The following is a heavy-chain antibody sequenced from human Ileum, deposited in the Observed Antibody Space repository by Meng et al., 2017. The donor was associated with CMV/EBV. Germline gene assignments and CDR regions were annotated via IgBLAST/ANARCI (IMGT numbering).Heavy chain of an antibody. CDR3: ARQAGPY. Sequence: GESLKISCAGSGFTFSNYWMSWVRQAPGKGLECVANIKEDGTEKYYVDSVKGRFTISRDNAKNSLYLQMNSLRAEDTAVYYCARQAGPYWGQGTLVTVSS. V-gene: IGHV3-7*01. CDR2: IKEDGTEK. J-gene: IGHJ4*02. CDR1: GFTFSNYW. D-gene: IGHD6-13*01.